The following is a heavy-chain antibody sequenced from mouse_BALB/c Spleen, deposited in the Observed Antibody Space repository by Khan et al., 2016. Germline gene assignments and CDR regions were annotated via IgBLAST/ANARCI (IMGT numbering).Heavy chain of an antibody. CDR2: INTETGEP. J-gene: IGHJ3*01. CDR1: GYTFTDYS. V-gene: IGHV9-2-1*01. Sequence: QIQLVQSGPELKKPGETVKISCKASGYTFTDYSMHWVKQTPGKGLKWMGWINTETGEPTYADDFKGRFAFSLETSASTSYLQITNLNNEDTATYFCARATLLRLLAYLGQGTLVTVSA. CDR3: ARATLLRLLAY. D-gene: IGHD1-2*01.